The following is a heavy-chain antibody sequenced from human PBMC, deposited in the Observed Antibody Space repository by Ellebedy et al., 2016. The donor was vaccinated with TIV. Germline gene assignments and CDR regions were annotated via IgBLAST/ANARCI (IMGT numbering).Heavy chain of an antibody. V-gene: IGHV3-30*18. D-gene: IGHD3-9*01. Sequence: GGSLRLXXAASGFTFSSYGMHWVRQAPGKGLEWVAVISYDGSNKYYADSVKGRFTISRDNSKNTLYLQMNSLRAEDTAVYYCAKGVSRYSDYFDYWGQGTLVTVSS. CDR3: AKGVSRYSDYFDY. CDR1: GFTFSSYG. J-gene: IGHJ4*02. CDR2: ISYDGSNK.